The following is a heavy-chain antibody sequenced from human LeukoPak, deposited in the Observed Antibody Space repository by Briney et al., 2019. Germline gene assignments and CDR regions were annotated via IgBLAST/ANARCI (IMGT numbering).Heavy chain of an antibody. V-gene: IGHV4-34*01. CDR3: VRGPYGASISNWFDP. CDR2: INHSGST. J-gene: IGHJ5*02. D-gene: IGHD4/OR15-4a*01. CDR1: GGSFSGYY. Sequence: PSDTLSLTCAVYGGSFSGYYWSWIRQPPGKGLEWIGEINHSGSTNYNPSLKSRVTISVDTSKNQFSLKLSSVTAADTAVYYCVRGPYGASISNWFDPWGQGLLVTVSS.